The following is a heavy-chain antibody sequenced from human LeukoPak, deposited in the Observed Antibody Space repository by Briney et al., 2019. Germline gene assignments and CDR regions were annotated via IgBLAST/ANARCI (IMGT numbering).Heavy chain of an antibody. CDR1: GGTFSSYA. V-gene: IGHV1-69*04. Sequence: SVSLSCKASGGTFSSYAISWVRRAPGQGLEWMGRIIPILGIANYAQKFQGRVTITADKSTSTAYMELSSLRSEDTAVYYCARDQPTGEGESDAFDIWGQGRLVTVSS. D-gene: IGHD2-8*02. CDR2: IIPILGIA. J-gene: IGHJ3*02. CDR3: ARDQPTGEGESDAFDI.